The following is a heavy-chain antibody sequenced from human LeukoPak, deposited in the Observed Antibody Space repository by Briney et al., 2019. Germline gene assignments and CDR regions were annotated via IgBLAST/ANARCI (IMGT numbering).Heavy chain of an antibody. Sequence: ASVKVSCTASGYTFTGYYMHWVRQVPGQGLEWMGWINPNSGGTNYAQKFQGRVTMTRDTSISTAYMELSRLRSDDTAVYYCARDSYGDYPYYYYGMDVWGQGTTVTVSS. CDR2: INPNSGGT. V-gene: IGHV1-2*02. CDR3: ARDSYGDYPYYYYGMDV. J-gene: IGHJ6*02. CDR1: GYTFTGYY. D-gene: IGHD4-17*01.